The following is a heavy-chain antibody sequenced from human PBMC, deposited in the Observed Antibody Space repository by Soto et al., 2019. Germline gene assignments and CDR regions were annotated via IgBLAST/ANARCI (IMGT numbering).Heavy chain of an antibody. Sequence: EVQLVESGGGLVQPGGSLRLSCAASGFSFSDYWMHWVRQAPGKGLVWVSCIDTDGSTTTYADSVKGRFTISRDNVKNTLYLQMDSVRAADTALYYCSRGVGFSGNCLGGQGTLVTVSS. CDR2: IDTDGSTT. CDR3: SRGVGFSGNCL. D-gene: IGHD1-26*01. V-gene: IGHV3-74*01. CDR1: GFSFSDYW. J-gene: IGHJ4*02.